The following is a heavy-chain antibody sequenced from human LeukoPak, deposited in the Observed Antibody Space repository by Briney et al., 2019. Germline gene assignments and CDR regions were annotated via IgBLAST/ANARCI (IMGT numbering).Heavy chain of an antibody. V-gene: IGHV3-30*18. D-gene: IGHD3-22*01. J-gene: IGHJ4*02. Sequence: GRSLRLSCAASGFTFSSYGMHWVRQAPGKGLEWVAIISYDGSNKFYADSVRGRFTISRDNSKNTVYLQMNSLRVEDTAVYYCAKVHLTYYYDSSGYGFQDYWGQGTLVTVSS. CDR1: GFTFSSYG. CDR2: ISYDGSNK. CDR3: AKVHLTYYYDSSGYGFQDY.